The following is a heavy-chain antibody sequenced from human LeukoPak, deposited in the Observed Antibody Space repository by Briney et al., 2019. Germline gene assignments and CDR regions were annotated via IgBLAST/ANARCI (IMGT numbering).Heavy chain of an antibody. D-gene: IGHD2-2*01. CDR1: GGSISSGGYY. CDR3: ARDGGSSFRYFDY. V-gene: IGHV4-39*07. Sequence: SETLSLTCTVPGGSISSGGYYWSWIRQPPGKGLEWIGSIYYGGSTYYNPSLKSRVTISVDTSRNQFSLKLSSVTAADTAVYYCARDGGSSFRYFDYWGQGTLVTVSS. CDR2: IYYGGST. J-gene: IGHJ4*02.